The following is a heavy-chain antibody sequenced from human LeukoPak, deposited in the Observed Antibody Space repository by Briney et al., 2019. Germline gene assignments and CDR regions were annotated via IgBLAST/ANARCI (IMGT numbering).Heavy chain of an antibody. CDR3: ATERSVSSRSSDSWFDP. CDR2: FDPEEGEK. CDR1: GYTLSELS. Sequence: ASVKVSCKVSGYTLSELSMHWVRQAPGKGLEWMGGFDPEEGEKIYAQKFQGRVTMTEDTSTDTAYMELSSLRSEDTAVYFCATERSVSSRSSDSWFDPWGQGTLVIVSS. D-gene: IGHD6-6*01. V-gene: IGHV1-24*01. J-gene: IGHJ5*02.